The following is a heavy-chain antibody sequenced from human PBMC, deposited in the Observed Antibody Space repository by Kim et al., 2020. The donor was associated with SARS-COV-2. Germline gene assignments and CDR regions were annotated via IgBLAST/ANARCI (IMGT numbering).Heavy chain of an antibody. CDR2: IWFDGINK. J-gene: IGHJ3*02. CDR3: VRSWGMATTSDAFDT. V-gene: IGHV3-33*01. CDR1: GFNFSVYG. D-gene: IGHD3-16*01. Sequence: GGSLRLSCAASGFNFSVYGMHWVRQAPDKGLEWVAVIWFDGINKYYVDSAKGRFAISRDNSKNTLYLQMNNLRAEDMAVYYCVRSWGMATTSDAFDTWGQGTMVTVSS.